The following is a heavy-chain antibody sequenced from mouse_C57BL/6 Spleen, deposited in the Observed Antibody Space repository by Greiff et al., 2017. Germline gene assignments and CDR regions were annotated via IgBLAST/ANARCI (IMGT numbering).Heavy chain of an antibody. CDR3: ASFIDY. CDR1: GYSITSGYY. CDR2: ISYDGSN. J-gene: IGHJ2*01. V-gene: IGHV3-6*01. Sequence: VQLQQSGPGLVKPSPSLSLTCSVTGYSITSGYYWNWIRQFPGNKLEWMGYISYDGSNNYNPSLKNRNSITRDTSKNQFFLKLNSVTTEDTATYYCASFIDYWGKGTTLTASS.